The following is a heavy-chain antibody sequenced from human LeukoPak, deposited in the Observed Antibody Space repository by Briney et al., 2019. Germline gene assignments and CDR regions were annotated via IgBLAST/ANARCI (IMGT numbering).Heavy chain of an antibody. CDR3: ASELAAAGPGAFDI. CDR1: GFTFSSYA. J-gene: IGHJ3*02. CDR2: ISYDGSNK. V-gene: IGHV3-30-3*01. Sequence: GGSLGLSCAASGFTFSSYAMHWVRQAPGKGLEWVAVISYDGSNKYYADSVKGRFTISRDNSKNTLYLQMNSLRAEDTAVYYCASELAAAGPGAFDIWGQGTMVTVSS. D-gene: IGHD6-13*01.